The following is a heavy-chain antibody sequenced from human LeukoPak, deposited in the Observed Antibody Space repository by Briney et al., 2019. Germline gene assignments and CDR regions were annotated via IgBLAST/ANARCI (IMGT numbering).Heavy chain of an antibody. J-gene: IGHJ5*02. CDR2: IYYSGST. V-gene: IGHV4-39*01. Sequence: SETLSLTCTVSGGPISSSSYYWGWIRQPPGKGLEWIGSIYYSGSTYYNPSLKSRVTISVDTSKNQFSLKLSSVTAADTAVYYCARHVEEWFDPWGQGTLVTVSS. CDR3: ARHVEEWFDP. CDR1: GGPISSSSYY.